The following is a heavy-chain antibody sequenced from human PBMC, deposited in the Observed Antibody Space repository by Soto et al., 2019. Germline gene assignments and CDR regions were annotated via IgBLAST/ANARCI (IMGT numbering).Heavy chain of an antibody. CDR2: ISFSGNTI. J-gene: IGHJ4*02. V-gene: IGHV3-48*02. CDR1: GFTFDDYG. Sequence: GGSLRLSCAASGFTFDDYGMNWVRQAPGKRLEWVSFISFSGNTIYYADSVRGRFTISRDNAKSTLFLQMNSLRDDDAATYYCARRLDPLQYSDYWGRGTLVTVSS. CDR3: ARRLDPLQYSDY. D-gene: IGHD5-18*01.